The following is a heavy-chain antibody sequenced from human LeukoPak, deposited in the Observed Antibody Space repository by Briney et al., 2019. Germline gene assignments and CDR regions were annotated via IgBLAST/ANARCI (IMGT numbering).Heavy chain of an antibody. CDR1: GFTFDDYA. CDR3: AKDMRGSGGSGYFDY. D-gene: IGHD3-22*01. V-gene: IGHV3-9*01. CDR2: TSWNSGSI. J-gene: IGHJ4*02. Sequence: PGRSLRLSCAASGFTFDDYAMHWVRQAPGKGLEWVSGTSWNSGSIGYADSVKGRFTISRDNAKNSLYLQMNSLRAEDTALYYCAKDMRGSGGSGYFDYWGQGTLVTVSS.